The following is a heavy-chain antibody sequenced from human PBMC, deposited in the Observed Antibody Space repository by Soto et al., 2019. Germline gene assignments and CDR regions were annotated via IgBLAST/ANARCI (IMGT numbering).Heavy chain of an antibody. CDR2: ISSSSSTI. J-gene: IGHJ6*03. CDR1: GFTFSSYS. V-gene: IGHV3-48*01. D-gene: IGHD3-3*01. Sequence: PGGSLRLSCAASGFTFSSYSMNWVRQAPGKGLEWVSYISSSSSTIYYADSVKGRFTISRDNAKNSLYLQMNSLRAEDTAVYYCARGGSTYYDFWSGDNDMDVWGKGTTVTVSS. CDR3: ARGGSTYYDFWSGDNDMDV.